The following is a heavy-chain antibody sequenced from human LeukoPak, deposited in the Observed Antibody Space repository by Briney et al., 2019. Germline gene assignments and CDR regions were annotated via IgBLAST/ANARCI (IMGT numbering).Heavy chain of an antibody. V-gene: IGHV3-33*01. CDR2: IWNDGSQK. CDR3: TRWGAGGLTLDY. J-gene: IGHJ4*02. Sequence: GGSLRLSCATSGFIFSFYGMQWVRQAPGKGLEWVAVIWNDGSQKYYGDSVKGRFTISKNNSRKTVNPQMDSLRAEDTAIYYCTRWGAGGLTLDYWGQGVLVTVSS. D-gene: IGHD3-16*01. CDR1: GFIFSFYG.